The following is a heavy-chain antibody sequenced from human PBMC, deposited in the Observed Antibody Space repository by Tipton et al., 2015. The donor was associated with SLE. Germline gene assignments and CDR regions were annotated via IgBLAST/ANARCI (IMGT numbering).Heavy chain of an antibody. Sequence: TLFLTCTVSGGSISSYYWTWIRQPPGKGLEWIGYILYSGSTDYNPSLKSRVTMSRDTSKNQISLKLTSVTAADAAVYYCAREAAVVTPGAFDVWGLGTKVTVSS. V-gene: IGHV4-59*01. J-gene: IGHJ3*01. CDR3: AREAAVVTPGAFDV. CDR1: GGSISSYY. D-gene: IGHD4-23*01. CDR2: ILYSGST.